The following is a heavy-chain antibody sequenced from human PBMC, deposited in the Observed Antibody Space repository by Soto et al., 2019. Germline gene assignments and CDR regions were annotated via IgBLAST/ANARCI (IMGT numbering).Heavy chain of an antibody. J-gene: IGHJ2*01. CDR2: ISAYNGNT. CDR3: VRVGGSRHMPWSFDL. CDR1: GYTFTSYG. Sequence: ASVKVSCKASGYTFTSYGISWVRQAPGQGLEWMGWISAYNGNTNYAQKLQGRVTMTTDRSTSTAYMELRSLRSDDTAVYYCVRVGGSRHMPWSFDLRDRGTLVTVST. V-gene: IGHV1-18*01. D-gene: IGHD1-26*01.